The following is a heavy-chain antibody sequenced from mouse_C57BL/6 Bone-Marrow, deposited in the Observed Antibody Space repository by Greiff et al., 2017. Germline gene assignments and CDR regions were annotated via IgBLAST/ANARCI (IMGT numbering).Heavy chain of an antibody. CDR3: ASTAQAIFDY. J-gene: IGHJ3*01. D-gene: IGHD3-2*02. CDR1: GYTFTSYW. Sequence: QVQLQQPGAELVKPGASVKLSCKASGYTFTSYWMQWVKQRPGQGLEWIGEIDPSDSYTNYNQKFKGKATLTVDTSSSTAYMQLSSLTSEDSAVYYCASTAQAIFDYWGRGTLVTVTA. CDR2: IDPSDSYT. V-gene: IGHV1-50*01.